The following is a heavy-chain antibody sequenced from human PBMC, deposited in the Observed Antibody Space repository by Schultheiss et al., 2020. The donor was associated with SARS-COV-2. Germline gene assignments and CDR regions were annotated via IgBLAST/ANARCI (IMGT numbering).Heavy chain of an antibody. D-gene: IGHD1-26*01. CDR3: VKGMDSGSYYPTGY. Sequence: GSLRLSCAASGFTFNTYAMHWLRQAPGKGLEWVAVMSYDGSNENYADSVKGRFTISRDNSKNTLYLQMNSLRAEDTAVYYCVKGMDSGSYYPTGYWGQGTLVTVSS. CDR1: GFTFNTYA. J-gene: IGHJ4*02. V-gene: IGHV3-30*04. CDR2: MSYDGSNE.